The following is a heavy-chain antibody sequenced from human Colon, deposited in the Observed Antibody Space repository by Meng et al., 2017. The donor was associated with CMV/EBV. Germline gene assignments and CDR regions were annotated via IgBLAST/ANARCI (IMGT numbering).Heavy chain of an antibody. CDR2: IIPILGIA. D-gene: IGHD6-19*01. J-gene: IGHJ4*02. CDR3: ARWRSGWRWESDY. CDR1: GGTFSSYA. Sequence: SVKVSCKASGGTFSSYAISWVRQAPGQGLEWMGGIIPILGIANYAQKFQGRVTITADKSTSTAYMELSSLRSEDTAVYYCARWRSGWRWESDYWGQGTLVTVSS. V-gene: IGHV1-69*10.